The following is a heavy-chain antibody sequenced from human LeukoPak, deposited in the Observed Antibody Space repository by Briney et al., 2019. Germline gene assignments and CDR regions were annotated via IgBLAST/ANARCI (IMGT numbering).Heavy chain of an antibody. D-gene: IGHD1-1*01. J-gene: IGHJ4*02. Sequence: GGSLRLSCAAPGFTFSNARMSWVRQAPGKGLEWIGRIKSKTDGGTTDYAAPVKGRFTISRDDSKNTLFLQMNSLKIEDTAVYYCTTEKTGTIDCWGQGALVTVSS. V-gene: IGHV3-15*01. CDR1: GFTFSNAR. CDR3: TTEKTGTIDC. CDR2: IKSKTDGGTT.